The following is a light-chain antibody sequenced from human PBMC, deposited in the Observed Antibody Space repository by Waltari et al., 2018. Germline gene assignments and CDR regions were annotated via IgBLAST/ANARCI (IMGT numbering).Light chain of an antibody. Sequence: DIQMTQSPSTLSASVGDRVTITCRASQSISSWLAWYQQKPGKAPNLLIYKASSLESGVPSRFSGSGAVTEFTLTISSLQPDDFASYYCQQYNSWYTFGQGTKLEIK. V-gene: IGKV1-5*03. CDR3: QQYNSWYT. CDR2: KAS. J-gene: IGKJ2*01. CDR1: QSISSW.